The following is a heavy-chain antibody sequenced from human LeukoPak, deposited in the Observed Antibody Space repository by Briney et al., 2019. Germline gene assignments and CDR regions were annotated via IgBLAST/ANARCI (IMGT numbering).Heavy chain of an antibody. J-gene: IGHJ4*02. CDR2: INSNNGDT. Sequence: ASVKVSCKTSGYTFTAFYIHWVRQAPGQGLEWMGCINSNNGDTNSAQKFQDRVTITRDTSASTAYMELSSLRSEDMAVYYCARGGDYGDSFDYWGQGTLVTVSS. V-gene: IGHV1-2*02. D-gene: IGHD4-17*01. CDR1: GYTFTAFY. CDR3: ARGGDYGDSFDY.